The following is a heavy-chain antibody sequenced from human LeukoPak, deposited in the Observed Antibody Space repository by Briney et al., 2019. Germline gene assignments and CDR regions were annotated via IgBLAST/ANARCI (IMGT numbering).Heavy chain of an antibody. V-gene: IGHV3-23*01. D-gene: IGHD4/OR15-4a*01. J-gene: IGHJ2*01. Sequence: GGSLRLSCAGSGFTFDEHAMHWVRQAPGKGLEWVSSISGSGDYTYYADSVKGRFTISRDNSKDTLYLQVNSLRAEDMAVFYCAKGQDANYLPLDLWGRGTLVTVSS. CDR2: ISGSGDYT. CDR1: GFTFDEHA. CDR3: AKGQDANYLPLDL.